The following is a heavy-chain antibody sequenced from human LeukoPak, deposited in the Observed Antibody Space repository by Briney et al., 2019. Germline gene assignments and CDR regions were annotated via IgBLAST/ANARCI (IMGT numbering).Heavy chain of an antibody. CDR2: IFFSGNT. V-gene: IGHV4-59*08. D-gene: IGHD4-17*01. Sequence: SETLSLTCTVSGGSMSGDYWSWIRQPPGKGLEWIGYIFFSGNTNYNPSLQSRVTISVDTSKSQFSLKLNSVTVADTAVYYCARHASFDYAKFDVWGQGTLVTVSS. CDR3: ARHASFDYAKFDV. J-gene: IGHJ4*02. CDR1: GGSMSGDY.